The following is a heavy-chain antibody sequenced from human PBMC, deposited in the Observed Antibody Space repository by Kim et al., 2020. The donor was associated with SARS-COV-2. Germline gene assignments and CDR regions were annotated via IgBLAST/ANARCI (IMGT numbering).Heavy chain of an antibody. Sequence: GGSLRLSCAASGFNFVNYGMNWVRQAPGQGLEWVSVVSHDGRIQYYADSVRGRFIISRDNSKRTLYLEMTSLRPEDTAVYYCVGGPTEWLDNPQYWGQGTLVTVSA. CDR1: GFNFVNYG. D-gene: IGHD6-19*01. J-gene: IGHJ4*02. CDR3: VGGPTEWLDNPQY. CDR2: VSHDGRIQ. V-gene: IGHV3-30*03.